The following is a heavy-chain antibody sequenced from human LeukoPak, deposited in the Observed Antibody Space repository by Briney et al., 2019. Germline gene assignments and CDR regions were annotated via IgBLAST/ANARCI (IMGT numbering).Heavy chain of an antibody. J-gene: IGHJ4*02. CDR3: AISYYYDSSGYYSRDY. CDR1: GFPFTSHA. D-gene: IGHD3-22*01. CDR2: ISGSGTTT. V-gene: IGHV3-23*01. Sequence: GGSLRLSCTASGFPFTSHAMTWVRQAPGKGLEWLSSISGSGTTTYYAESVRGRLPISRDNSKNTLYLEMNRLRVEDTAVYYCAISYYYDSSGYYSRDYWGQGTLVTVSS.